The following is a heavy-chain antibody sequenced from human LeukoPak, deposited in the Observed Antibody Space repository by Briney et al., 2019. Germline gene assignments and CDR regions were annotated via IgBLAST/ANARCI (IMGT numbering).Heavy chain of an antibody. CDR2: IYYSGST. CDR1: GGSISSSSYY. J-gene: IGHJ4*02. V-gene: IGHV4-39*01. Sequence: PSVTLSLTSTVSGGSISSSSYYWGWIRQPPGKGLEWIGSIYYSGSTYYNPSLKSRVTISVDTSKNQFSLKLSSVTAADTAVYYCARCYYDSSGHHPWDWGQGTLVTASS. CDR3: ARCYYDSSGHHPWD. D-gene: IGHD3-22*01.